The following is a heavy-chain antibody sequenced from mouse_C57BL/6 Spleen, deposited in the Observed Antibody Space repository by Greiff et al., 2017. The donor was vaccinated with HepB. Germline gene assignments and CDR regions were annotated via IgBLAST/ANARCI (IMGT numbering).Heavy chain of an antibody. CDR3: AREVNNSRVLFAY. CDR2: INPSNGGT. D-gene: IGHD1-3*01. CDR1: GYTFTSYW. J-gene: IGHJ3*01. Sequence: VQLQQSGTELVKPGASVKLSCKASGYTFTSYWMHWVKQRPGQGLEWIGNINPSNGGTNYNEKFKSKATLNVDKSSSTADMQLSSLTSEDSAVYYCAREVNNSRVLFAYWGQGTLVTVSA. V-gene: IGHV1-53*01.